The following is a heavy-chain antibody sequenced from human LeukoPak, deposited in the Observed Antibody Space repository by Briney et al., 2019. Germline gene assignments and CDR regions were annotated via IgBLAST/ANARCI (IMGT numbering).Heavy chain of an antibody. D-gene: IGHD3-16*01. V-gene: IGHV3-13*01. J-gene: IGHJ5*02. CDR1: GFTFSSYD. CDR3: AKDLPYDGRNNWFDP. CDR2: IGTAGDT. Sequence: PGGSLRLSCAASGFTFSSYDMHWVRQATGKGLEWVSAIGTAGDTYYPGSVKGRFTISRENAKNSLYLQMNSLRAEDTAVYYCAKDLPYDGRNNWFDPWGQGTLVTVSS.